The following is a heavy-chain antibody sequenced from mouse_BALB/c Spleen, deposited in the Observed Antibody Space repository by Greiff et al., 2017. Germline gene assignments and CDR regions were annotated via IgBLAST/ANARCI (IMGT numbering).Heavy chain of an antibody. Sequence: EVKLVESGGGLVQPGGSLKLSCAASGFTFSSYGMSWVRQTPDKRLELVATINSNGGSTYYPDSVTGRFTISRDNAKNTLYLQMSSLKSEDTAMYYCARAGNDYWGQGTTLTVSS. CDR1: GFTFSSYG. V-gene: IGHV5-6-3*01. CDR2: INSNGGST. CDR3: ARAGNDY. J-gene: IGHJ2*01.